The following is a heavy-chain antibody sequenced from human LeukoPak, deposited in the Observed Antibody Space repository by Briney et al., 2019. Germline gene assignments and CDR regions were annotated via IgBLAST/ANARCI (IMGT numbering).Heavy chain of an antibody. J-gene: IGHJ4*02. CDR3: ARVDYGDSKSYY. Sequence: GGSLRLSCAASGFTFSSYEMNWVRQAPGKGLERVSYISSSGSTIYYADSVKGRFTISRDNAKNSLYLQMNSLRAEDTAVYYCARVDYGDSKSYYWGQGTLVTVSS. V-gene: IGHV3-48*03. CDR2: ISSSGSTI. D-gene: IGHD4-17*01. CDR1: GFTFSSYE.